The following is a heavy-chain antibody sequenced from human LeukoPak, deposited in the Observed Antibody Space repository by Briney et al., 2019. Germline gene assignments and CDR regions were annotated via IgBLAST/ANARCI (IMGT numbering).Heavy chain of an antibody. CDR2: IKQDGSEK. CDR1: GFTFSNFW. J-gene: IGHJ4*02. D-gene: IGHD3-22*01. Sequence: RGSLRLSCAASGFTFSNFWMSWVRQAPGKGLEWVANIKQDGSEKYYVDSVKGRFTISRDNAKNSLYLQMSSLRGDDTALYYCASEDNTGSSAYWGQGTLVTVSS. CDR3: ASEDNTGSSAY. V-gene: IGHV3-7*01.